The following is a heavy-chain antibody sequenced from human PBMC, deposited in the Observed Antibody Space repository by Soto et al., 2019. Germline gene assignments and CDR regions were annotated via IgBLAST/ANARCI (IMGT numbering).Heavy chain of an antibody. CDR2: MNPNSGNT. Sequence: VKVSCKASGYTFTSYDINWVRQATGQGLEWMGWMNPNSGNTGYAQKFQGRVTMTRNTSISTAYMELSSLRSEDTAVYYCASLTGYYAPYAFDIWGQGTMVTVSS. CDR1: GYTFTSYD. D-gene: IGHD3-9*01. V-gene: IGHV1-8*01. CDR3: ASLTGYYAPYAFDI. J-gene: IGHJ3*02.